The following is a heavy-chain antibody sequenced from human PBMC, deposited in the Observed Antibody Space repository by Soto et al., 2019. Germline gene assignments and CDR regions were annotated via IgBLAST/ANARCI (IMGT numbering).Heavy chain of an antibody. CDR2: IYYSGST. D-gene: IGHD5-18*01. V-gene: IGHV4-59*08. J-gene: IGHJ4*02. Sequence: QVQLQESGPGLVKPSETLSLTCTVSGGSISSYYWSWIRQPPGKGLEWIGYIYYSGSTNYNPSLKSLLPISVDTSNHQFSRTLSSVTAADTAVYYCAGRYGSCFDSWGQGTLVTVSS. CDR3: AGRYGSCFDS. CDR1: GGSISSYY.